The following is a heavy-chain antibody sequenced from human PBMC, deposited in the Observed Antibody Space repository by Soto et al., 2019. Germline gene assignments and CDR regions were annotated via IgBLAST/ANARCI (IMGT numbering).Heavy chain of an antibody. CDR1: GGSVSSSIYY. Sequence: SETISHTCTVSGGSVSSSIYYWGWISKPPRKGLEWIGSIYYSGSTYYNPSLKSRVTISLDTSKNQFSLRLNSVTAADAALYYCAAGDYSGSGTYYNGWFDLWGQGTLVTVSS. CDR3: AAGDYSGSGTYYNGWFDL. D-gene: IGHD3-10*01. CDR2: IYYSGST. V-gene: IGHV4-39*01. J-gene: IGHJ5*01.